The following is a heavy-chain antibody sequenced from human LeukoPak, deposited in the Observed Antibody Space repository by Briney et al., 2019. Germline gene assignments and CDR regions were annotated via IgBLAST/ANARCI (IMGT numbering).Heavy chain of an antibody. D-gene: IGHD5-24*01. J-gene: IGHJ4*02. V-gene: IGHV3-7*04. CDR1: GFPFSSYW. CDR3: TRVGYIDEGIDY. Sequence: GGSLRLSCVASGFPFSSYWMTWVRQAPGKGLEWVASIKQDGSKKSYVDSVKGRLTISRDNAKNSLYLQMNSLRAEDTAIYYCTRVGYIDEGIDYWGQGTLVTVSS. CDR2: IKQDGSKK.